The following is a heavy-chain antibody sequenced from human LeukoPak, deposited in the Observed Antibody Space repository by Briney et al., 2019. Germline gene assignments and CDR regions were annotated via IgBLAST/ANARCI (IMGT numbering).Heavy chain of an antibody. V-gene: IGHV5-51*01. CDR1: GYSFTKYW. CDR2: IYPGDSAT. D-gene: IGHD5-18*01. Sequence: GESLKISCKGSGYSFTKYWVAWVRQMPGKGLEWMGIIYPGDSATRYSPSFQGQVTISVDKSISTAYLQWSSLKASDTAMYYCAIHDTAKGMDVWGQGTTVTVS. J-gene: IGHJ6*02. CDR3: AIHDTAKGMDV.